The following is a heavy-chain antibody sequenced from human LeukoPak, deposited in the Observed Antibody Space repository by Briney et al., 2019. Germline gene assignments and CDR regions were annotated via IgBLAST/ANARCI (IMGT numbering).Heavy chain of an antibody. V-gene: IGHV3-30*03. CDR1: GFTFSSYG. D-gene: IGHD5-24*01. CDR3: ARDRRRDGNNYLDY. J-gene: IGHJ4*02. CDR2: ISYDGSNK. Sequence: HPGGSLRLSCAASGFTFSSYGMHWVRQAPGKGLEWVAVISYDGSNKYYADSVKGRFTISRDNAKDSLYLQMNSLRAEDTALYYCARDRRRDGNNYLDYWGQGALVTVSS.